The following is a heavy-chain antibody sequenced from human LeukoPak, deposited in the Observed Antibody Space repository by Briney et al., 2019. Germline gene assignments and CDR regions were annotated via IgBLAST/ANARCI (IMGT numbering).Heavy chain of an antibody. CDR1: GFTFHNFA. Sequence: PGGSLRLSCAASGFTFHNFAMSWVRQAPGKGLEWVSSISSSGEFTFYADSVKGRFTIFRDNSRYTLYLQMNSLRAEDAAMYYCVKDRPNYYESNGDYYKRDGDYWDQGTLVTVSA. CDR2: ISSSGEFT. V-gene: IGHV3-23*01. D-gene: IGHD3-22*01. J-gene: IGHJ4*02. CDR3: VKDRPNYYESNGDYYKRDGDY.